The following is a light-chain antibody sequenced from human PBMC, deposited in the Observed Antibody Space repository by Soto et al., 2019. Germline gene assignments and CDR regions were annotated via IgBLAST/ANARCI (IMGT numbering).Light chain of an antibody. Sequence: EIVLTQSPATLSLSPGERATLSCRASQSVGTYLAWYQQKPGQAPRLLIYDASTWATGIPARFSGSGSGTDFTLTISSLEPEDFAVYYCQQRSNWITFGQGTRLEIK. CDR3: QQRSNWIT. V-gene: IGKV3-11*01. J-gene: IGKJ5*01. CDR1: QSVGTY. CDR2: DAS.